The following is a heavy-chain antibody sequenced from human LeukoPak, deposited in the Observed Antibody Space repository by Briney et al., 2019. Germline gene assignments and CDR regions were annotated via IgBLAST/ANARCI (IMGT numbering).Heavy chain of an antibody. CDR2: INPKNAAT. CDR1: GYTFTGHY. Sequence: ASVKVSFKASGYTFTGHYMHWVRQAPGQGLEWMGWINPKNAATNYAQKFQGRVTMTRDTSSGTVYMELSSLSSDDTAVYYCARTLYIAAAPGGLDYWGQGTLVTVSS. J-gene: IGHJ4*02. D-gene: IGHD6-13*01. V-gene: IGHV1-2*02. CDR3: ARTLYIAAAPGGLDY.